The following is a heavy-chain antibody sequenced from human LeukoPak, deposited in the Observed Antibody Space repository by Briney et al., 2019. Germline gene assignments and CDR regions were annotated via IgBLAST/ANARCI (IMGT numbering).Heavy chain of an antibody. Sequence: GASVKVSCKASGYTFTGYYMHWVRQAPGQGLEWMGWISGYNGNTNYAQELQGRVTMTTDTSTSTAYMELRSLRSEDTAVYYCARMSYYDSSGDNWFDPWGQGTLVTVSS. CDR2: ISGYNGNT. CDR1: GYTFTGYY. CDR3: ARMSYYDSSGDNWFDP. D-gene: IGHD3-22*01. V-gene: IGHV1-18*04. J-gene: IGHJ5*02.